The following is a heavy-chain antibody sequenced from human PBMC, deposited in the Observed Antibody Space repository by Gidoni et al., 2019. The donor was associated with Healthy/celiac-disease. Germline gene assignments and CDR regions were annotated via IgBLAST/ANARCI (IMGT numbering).Heavy chain of an antibody. CDR3: AKSSGWSPHYYYGMDV. CDR1: GFTFSSYA. J-gene: IGHJ6*02. V-gene: IGHV3-23*01. D-gene: IGHD6-19*01. CDR2: ISGSGGST. Sequence: EVQLLESGGGLVQPGGSLRLSCAASGFTFSSYARSWVRQAPGKGLEWVSAISGSGGSTYYADSVKGRFTISRDNSKNTLYLQMNSLRAEDTAVYYCAKSSGWSPHYYYGMDVWGQGTTVTVSS.